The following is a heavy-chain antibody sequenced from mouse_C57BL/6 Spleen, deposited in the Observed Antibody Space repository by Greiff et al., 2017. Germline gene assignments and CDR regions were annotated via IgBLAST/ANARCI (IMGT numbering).Heavy chain of an antibody. Sequence: EVQLVESGGGLVKPGGSLKLSCAASGFTFSSYAMSWVRQTPEKRLEWVATISDGGSYTYYPDNVKGRFTISRDNAKNNLYLQMSHLKSEDTAMYYCAGLDAFDYWGQGTTLTVSS. J-gene: IGHJ2*01. CDR2: ISDGGSYT. CDR1: GFTFSSYA. CDR3: AGLDAFDY. V-gene: IGHV5-4*01.